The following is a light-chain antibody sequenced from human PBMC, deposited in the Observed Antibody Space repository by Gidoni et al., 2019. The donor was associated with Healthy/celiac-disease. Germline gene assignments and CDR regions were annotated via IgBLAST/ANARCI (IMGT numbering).Light chain of an antibody. Sequence: EIVLTQSPGTLSLSPGERATLSCSASQSVSSSYLAWYQHKPGQAPRLLIYGASSRATGIPDRFSGSGSGTDFNLTISRLEPEDFAVYYCQQYDSSPWTFGQGTKVEIK. CDR3: QQYDSSPWT. CDR2: GAS. V-gene: IGKV3-20*01. CDR1: QSVSSSY. J-gene: IGKJ1*01.